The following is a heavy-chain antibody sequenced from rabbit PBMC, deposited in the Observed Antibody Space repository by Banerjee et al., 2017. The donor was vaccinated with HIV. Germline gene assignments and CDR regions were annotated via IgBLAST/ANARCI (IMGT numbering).Heavy chain of an antibody. D-gene: IGHD4-1*01. CDR2: IYVGSSGST. V-gene: IGHV1S40*01. CDR3: ARDLAGVIGWNFNL. J-gene: IGHJ4*01. CDR1: GSDISSNA. Sequence: QSLEESGGDLVQPEGSLTLTCEASGSDISSNAMCWVRQAPGKGLELIACIYVGSSGSTYYATWAKGRFTISKTSSTTVTLQMTSLTAADTATYFCARDLAGVIGWNFNLWGQGTLVTVS.